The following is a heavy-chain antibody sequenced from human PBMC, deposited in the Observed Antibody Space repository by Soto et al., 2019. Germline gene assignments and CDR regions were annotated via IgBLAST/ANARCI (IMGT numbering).Heavy chain of an antibody. D-gene: IGHD4-4*01. Sequence: QVPLVQSGAEVKTPGASVKVSCKASGYTFTSYTIHWVRQAPGQRLEWMGWINGDNGNTKYSQNFQGRVTFTRDTSASTSYMDLSSLRSEDTAMYYCARECPLDYTNYIVTWGQGPLVTVSS. CDR2: INGDNGNT. J-gene: IGHJ4*02. CDR1: GYTFTSYT. V-gene: IGHV1-3*01. CDR3: ARECPLDYTNYIVT.